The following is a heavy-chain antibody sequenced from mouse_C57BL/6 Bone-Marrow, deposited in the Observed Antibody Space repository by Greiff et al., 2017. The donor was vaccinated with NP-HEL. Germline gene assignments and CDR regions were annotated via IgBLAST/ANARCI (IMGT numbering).Heavy chain of an antibody. J-gene: IGHJ2*01. CDR1: GYTFTSYW. D-gene: IGHD3-3*01. CDR2: IDPSDSYT. V-gene: IGHV1-69*01. Sequence: VQLQQSGAELVMPGASVKLSCKASGYTFTSYWMHWVKQRPGQGLEWIGEIDPSDSYTNYNQKFKGKSTLTVDKSSSTAYMQLSSLTSEDSAVYYCARGCGTRGFDYWGQGTTLTVSS. CDR3: ARGCGTRGFDY.